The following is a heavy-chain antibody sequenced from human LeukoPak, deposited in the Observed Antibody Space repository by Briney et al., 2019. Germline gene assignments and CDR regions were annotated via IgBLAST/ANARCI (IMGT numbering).Heavy chain of an antibody. CDR2: IRSKTNNYAT. Sequence: PGGSLRLSCAASGFTFSGSALHWVRQASGKGLEWIGRIRSKTNNYATTYAASVTGRFTISRDDAENTAYPQMNSLKTEDTAVYYCAKGMVEWSSSSVIDYWGQGTLVTVSS. CDR3: AKGMVEWSSSSVIDY. D-gene: IGHD6-13*01. V-gene: IGHV3-73*01. J-gene: IGHJ4*02. CDR1: GFTFSGSA.